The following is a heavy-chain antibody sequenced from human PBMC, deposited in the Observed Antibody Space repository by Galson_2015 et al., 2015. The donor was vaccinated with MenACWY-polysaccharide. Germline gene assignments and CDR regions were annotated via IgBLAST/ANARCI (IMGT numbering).Heavy chain of an antibody. V-gene: IGHV2-70*13. Sequence: PALVKPTQTLTLTCTFSGFSLSARGMCITWIRQPPGKALEWLALIAWFDGKYYGTSLESRLTISKDTSKNQVVLTMTNMDPVDTATYYCARSYPCGGDPGAAFDIWGQGTMVTVSS. CDR1: GFSLSARGMC. CDR2: IAWFDGK. D-gene: IGHD2-21*02. J-gene: IGHJ3*02. CDR3: ARSYPCGGDPGAAFDI.